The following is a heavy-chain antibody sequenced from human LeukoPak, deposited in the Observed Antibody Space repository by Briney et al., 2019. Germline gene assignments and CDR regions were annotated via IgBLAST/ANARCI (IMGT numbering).Heavy chain of an antibody. CDR1: GGSISSSSYY. Sequence: SETLSLTCTVSGGSISSSSYYWGWIRQPPGKGLEWIGSIYYSGSTNYNPSLKSRVTISVDTSKNQFSLKLSSVTAADTAVYYCARESTVRGVISYYYMDVWGKGTTVTISS. CDR3: ARESTVRGVISYYYMDV. CDR2: IYYSGST. V-gene: IGHV4-39*07. D-gene: IGHD3-10*01. J-gene: IGHJ6*03.